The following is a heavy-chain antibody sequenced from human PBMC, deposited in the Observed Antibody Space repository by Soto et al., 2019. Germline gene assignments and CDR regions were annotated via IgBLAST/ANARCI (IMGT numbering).Heavy chain of an antibody. V-gene: IGHV3-23*01. Sequence: QPGGSLRLSCAASGFTFSTYTMSWVRRAPGKGLEWVSAISGSGASPSYADSVQGRFTISRDNPKRTLYLQMNSLKTEDTAVYYCTTADFPSYYYYGMDVWGQGTTVTVSS. D-gene: IGHD3-3*01. CDR3: TTADFPSYYYYGMDV. CDR1: GFTFSTYT. CDR2: ISGSGASP. J-gene: IGHJ6*02.